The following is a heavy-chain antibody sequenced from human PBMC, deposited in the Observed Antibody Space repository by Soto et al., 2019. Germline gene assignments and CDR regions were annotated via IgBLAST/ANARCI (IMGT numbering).Heavy chain of an antibody. V-gene: IGHV3-48*03. Sequence: EVQLVESGGGLVQPGGSLRLSCAASGFTFSSYEMNWVRQAPGKGLEWVSYISSSGSTIYYADSVKGRFTISRDNAKNSLYLQMNSLRAEDTAVYYCARGSYGDYLARWFDPWGQGTLVTVS. CDR1: GFTFSSYE. J-gene: IGHJ5*02. CDR3: ARGSYGDYLARWFDP. CDR2: ISSSGSTI. D-gene: IGHD4-17*01.